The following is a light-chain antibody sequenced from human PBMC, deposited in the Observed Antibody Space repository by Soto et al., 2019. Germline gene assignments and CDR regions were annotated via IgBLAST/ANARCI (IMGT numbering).Light chain of an antibody. CDR2: SNN. CDR3: QSFDSRLSGQDV. CDR1: SSNIGAGFD. V-gene: IGLV1-40*01. Sequence: QSVLTQPPSVSGAPGQRVTISCTGSSSNIGAGFDVHWYQQLPGAAPKLLIYSNNNRPSGVPDRFSGSKSGTSASLAISGLQAEDEADYYCQSFDSRLSGQDVFGTGTKLTVL. J-gene: IGLJ1*01.